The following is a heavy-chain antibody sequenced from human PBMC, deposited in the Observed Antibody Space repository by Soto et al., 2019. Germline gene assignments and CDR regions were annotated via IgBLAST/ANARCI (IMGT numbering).Heavy chain of an antibody. J-gene: IGHJ6*02. D-gene: IGHD4-17*01. CDR3: ARGRTTVGRDYYYGMDV. CDR2: INPSGGST. CDR1: GYTFTSYY. Sequence: QVQLVQSGAEVKKPGASVKVSCKASGYTFTSYYMHWVRQAPGQGLEWMGIINPSGGSTSYAQKFPGRVTMTRDTSTSTVYMELSSLRSEDTAVYYCARGRTTVGRDYYYGMDVWGQGTTVTVSS. V-gene: IGHV1-46*03.